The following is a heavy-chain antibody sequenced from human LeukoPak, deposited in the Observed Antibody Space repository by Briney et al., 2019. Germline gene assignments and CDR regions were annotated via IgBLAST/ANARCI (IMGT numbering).Heavy chain of an antibody. CDR1: GYTFTGYY. CDR3: ASFAGDGNSPLYFRH. J-gene: IGHJ1*01. V-gene: IGHV1-2*02. Sequence: ASVKVSCKASGYTFTGYYMHWVRQAPGQGLEWMGWINPKSGGTNYAQKFQGRVTMTRDTSITTAYMGLSRLSSDDTAVYYCASFAGDGNSPLYFRHWGQGTLVTVSS. CDR2: INPKSGGT. D-gene: IGHD4-23*01.